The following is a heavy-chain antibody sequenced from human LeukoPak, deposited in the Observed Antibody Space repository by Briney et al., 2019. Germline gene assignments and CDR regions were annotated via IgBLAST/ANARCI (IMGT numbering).Heavy chain of an antibody. CDR2: IDPSGDST. CDR3: AREYYDSSSEYYFDS. D-gene: IGHD3-22*01. V-gene: IGHV1-46*01. J-gene: IGHJ4*02. Sequence: ASVKVSCKATQYTFTDYYIHWVRQAPGQGLEWMGIIDPSGDSTRYAQKFQGRVTMTRDTSTSTVNMELSGLRSEDTAIYYCAREYYDSSSEYYFDSWGQGTLVTVSS. CDR1: QYTFTDYY.